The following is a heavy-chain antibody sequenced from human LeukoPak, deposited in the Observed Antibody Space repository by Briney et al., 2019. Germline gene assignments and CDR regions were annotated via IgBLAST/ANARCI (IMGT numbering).Heavy chain of an antibody. V-gene: IGHV3-33*08. CDR2: IWYDGSNK. J-gene: IGHJ4*02. CDR1: GFTFSSYA. Sequence: GGSLRLSCAASGFTFSSYAMHWLRQAPGKGLEWVAVIWYDGSNKYYADSVKGRFTISRDNSKNTLYLQMNSLRAEDTAVYYCARYSGSLDYWGQGTLVTVSS. D-gene: IGHD1-26*01. CDR3: ARYSGSLDY.